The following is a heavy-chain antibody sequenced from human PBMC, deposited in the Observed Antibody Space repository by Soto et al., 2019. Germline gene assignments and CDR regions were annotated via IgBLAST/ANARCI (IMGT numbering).Heavy chain of an antibody. V-gene: IGHV3-11*06. CDR3: SRGGGGGLFDL. D-gene: IGHD2-21*01. CDR1: GFTFTDSY. Sequence: QVQLVESGGGLVKPGGSLRLCCATSGFTFTDSYMTWIRQAPGKGLEFVSYISPKGTYKAYADSVKGRFTISRDNTKNSLYLQLISLRDEDTALYYCSRGGGGGLFDLWGQGAFVTVSS. J-gene: IGHJ5*02. CDR2: ISPKGTYK.